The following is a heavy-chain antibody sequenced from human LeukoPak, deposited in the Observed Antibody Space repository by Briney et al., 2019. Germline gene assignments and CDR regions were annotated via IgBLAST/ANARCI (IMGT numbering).Heavy chain of an antibody. Sequence: PGGSLRLSCAASGFTFSSYAMSWVRQAPGKGLEWVSAISGSGGSTFYADSVKGRFTISRDNSKNTLYLQMNSLRAEDTDVYYCAKDEGIAAAGTDTNFDYWGQGTLVTVSS. D-gene: IGHD6-13*01. CDR2: ISGSGGST. CDR3: AKDEGIAAAGTDTNFDY. J-gene: IGHJ4*02. CDR1: GFTFSSYA. V-gene: IGHV3-23*01.